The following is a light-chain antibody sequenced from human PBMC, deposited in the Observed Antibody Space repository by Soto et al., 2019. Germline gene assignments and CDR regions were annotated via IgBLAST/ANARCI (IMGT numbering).Light chain of an antibody. CDR2: DVS. V-gene: IGLV2-14*01. CDR1: SSDVGGYNY. J-gene: IGLJ1*01. Sequence: QSVLTQPASVSGSPGQSITISCTGTSSDVGGYNYVSWYQQHPGKAPKLMIYDVSNRPSGVSNRFSGSKSGNTASPTISGLQAEDEADYYCSSYTSSSTLGVFGTGNKVPVL. CDR3: SSYTSSSTLGV.